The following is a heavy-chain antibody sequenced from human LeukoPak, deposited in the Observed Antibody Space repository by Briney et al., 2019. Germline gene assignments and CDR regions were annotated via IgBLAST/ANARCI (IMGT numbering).Heavy chain of an antibody. CDR1: GGTFSSYT. D-gene: IGHD2-15*01. J-gene: IGHJ3*02. Sequence: ASVKVSCKASGGTFSSYTISWVRQAPGQGLEWMGRIIPILGIANYAKKFQGRVTITADKSTSTAYMELSSLRSEDTAVYYCARESDYCSGGSCHLGAFDIWGQGTMVTVSS. V-gene: IGHV1-69*04. CDR2: IIPILGIA. CDR3: ARESDYCSGGSCHLGAFDI.